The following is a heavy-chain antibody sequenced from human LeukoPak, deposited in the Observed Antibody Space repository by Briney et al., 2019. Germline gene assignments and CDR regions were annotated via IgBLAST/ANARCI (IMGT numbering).Heavy chain of an antibody. J-gene: IGHJ5*02. V-gene: IGHV4-34*01. Sequence: PSETLSLTCAVYGGSFSGYYWSWIRQPPGKGLEWIGEINHSGSTNYNPSLKSRVTISVDTSKNQFSLKLSSVTAADTAVYYCARQFVKARPFDPWGQGTLVTVSS. CDR1: GGSFSGYY. CDR3: ARQFVKARPFDP. D-gene: IGHD3-16*02. CDR2: INHSGST.